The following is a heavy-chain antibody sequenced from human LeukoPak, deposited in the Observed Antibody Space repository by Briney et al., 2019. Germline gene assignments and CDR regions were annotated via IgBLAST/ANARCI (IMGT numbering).Heavy chain of an antibody. CDR1: GGSISSSSYY. CDR3: AREGTAMPLGELSFDY. CDR2: IYYSGST. V-gene: IGHV4-39*07. Sequence: SETLSLTCTVSGGSISSSSYYWGWIRQPPWKGLEWIGSIYYSGSTYYNPSLKSRVTISVDTSKNQFSLKLSSVTAADTAVYYCAREGTAMPLGELSFDYWGQGTLVTVSS. J-gene: IGHJ4*02. D-gene: IGHD3-10*01.